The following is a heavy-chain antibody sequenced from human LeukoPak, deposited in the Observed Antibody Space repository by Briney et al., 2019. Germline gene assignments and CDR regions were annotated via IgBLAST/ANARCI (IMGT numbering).Heavy chain of an antibody. Sequence: GGSLRLSSTASGFTFGDYAMSWVRQAPGKGLEWVGFIRSKAYGGTTEYAASVKGRFTISRNDSKSIAYLQMNSLKTEDTAVYYCTRGPWEVDYWGQGTLVTVSS. V-gene: IGHV3-49*04. CDR3: TRGPWEVDY. CDR2: IRSKAYGGTT. CDR1: GFTFGDYA. D-gene: IGHD1-26*01. J-gene: IGHJ4*02.